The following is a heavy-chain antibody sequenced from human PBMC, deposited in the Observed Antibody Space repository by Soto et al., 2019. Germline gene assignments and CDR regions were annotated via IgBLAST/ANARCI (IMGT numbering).Heavy chain of an antibody. CDR1: GYTFTSYA. CDR2: INAGNGNT. J-gene: IGHJ4*02. V-gene: IGHV1-3*01. CDR3: AASYNWNELLDY. Sequence: ASVKVSCKASGYTFTSYAMHWVRQAPGQRLEWMGWINAGNGNTKYSQKFQGRVTITRDTSASTAYMELSSLRSEDTAVYYCAASYNWNELLDYWGQRTLVTVSS. D-gene: IGHD1-1*01.